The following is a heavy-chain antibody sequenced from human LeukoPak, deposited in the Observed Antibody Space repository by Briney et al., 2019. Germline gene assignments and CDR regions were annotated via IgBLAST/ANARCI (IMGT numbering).Heavy chain of an antibody. Sequence: PGRSLRLSCAASGFTFSNYGMQWVRQAPGKGLEWVALISSDGSNKYYADPVKGRFTISRDNSKNTLYLQMNSLRAEDTAVYYCAKRGPSTVTYNYYFDYWGQGTLVTVSS. V-gene: IGHV3-30*18. D-gene: IGHD4-17*01. CDR3: AKRGPSTVTYNYYFDY. J-gene: IGHJ4*02. CDR1: GFTFSNYG. CDR2: ISSDGSNK.